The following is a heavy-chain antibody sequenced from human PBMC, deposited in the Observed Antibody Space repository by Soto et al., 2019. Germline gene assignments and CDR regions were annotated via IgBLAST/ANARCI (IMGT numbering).Heavy chain of an antibody. Sequence: QITLKESGPTLVRPTQTLTLTCTFSGFSLSTTGVGVGWIRQPPGKALEWLALIYWDDDKRYSPSLKSRLTLTKDTSKNDVILTMTHLDPVDTARYYCAQRLPHYGLGRERGNGFDPWGQGTLVTVSS. CDR1: GFSLSTTGVG. CDR2: IYWDDDK. V-gene: IGHV2-5*02. D-gene: IGHD3-10*01. CDR3: AQRLPHYGLGRERGNGFDP. J-gene: IGHJ5*02.